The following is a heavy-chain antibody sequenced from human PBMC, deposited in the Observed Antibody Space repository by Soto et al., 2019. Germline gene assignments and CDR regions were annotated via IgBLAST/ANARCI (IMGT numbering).Heavy chain of an antibody. CDR2: ISSSSSYI. J-gene: IGHJ4*02. CDR1: GFTFSSYS. CDR3: ARFPDHYIAAADYDY. Sequence: GGSMRLSCAASGFTFSSYSMNWVSQAPGKGLEWVSSISSSSSYIYYADSVKGRFTISRDNAKNSLYLQMNSLRAEDTAVYYCARFPDHYIAAADYDYWGQGTLVTVSS. D-gene: IGHD6-13*01. V-gene: IGHV3-21*01.